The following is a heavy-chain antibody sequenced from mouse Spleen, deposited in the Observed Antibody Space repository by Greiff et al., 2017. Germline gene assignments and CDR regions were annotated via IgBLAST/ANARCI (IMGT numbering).Heavy chain of an antibody. J-gene: IGHJ2*01. CDR2: IWSGGGT. Sequence: QVQLQQSGPGLVQPSQSLSITCTVSGFSFTSYGVHWVRQSPGKGLEWLGVIWSGGGTDYNAAFISRLSISKDNSKSQVFFKMSSLQADDTAIYYCARNQLGRLFDYWGQGTTLTVSS. CDR1: GFSFTSYG. V-gene: IGHV2-2*01. CDR3: ARNQLGRLFDY. D-gene: IGHD4-1*02.